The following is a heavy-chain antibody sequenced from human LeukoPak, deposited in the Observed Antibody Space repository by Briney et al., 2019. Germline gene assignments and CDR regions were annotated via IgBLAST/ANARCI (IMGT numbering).Heavy chain of an antibody. D-gene: IGHD2-2*01. CDR1: GFTFSSYA. J-gene: IGHJ6*02. CDR3: AKDVCSSTSCYLTGMDV. CDR2: ISGNDGST. V-gene: IGHV3-23*01. Sequence: GGSLILSCAASGFTFSSYAMSWVRQAPGKGLEWVSAISGNDGSTYYAESVKGRFTISRENSMNRLYLQVNCLRGEDMAVYYCAKDVCSSTSCYLTGMDVWGQGTTVTVSS.